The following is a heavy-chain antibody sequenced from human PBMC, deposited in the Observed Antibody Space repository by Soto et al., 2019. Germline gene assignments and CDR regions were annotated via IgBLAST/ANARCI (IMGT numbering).Heavy chain of an antibody. J-gene: IGHJ6*03. CDR3: ARGHYYGSGSYFRVYYYYMDV. Sequence: SETLSLTCTVSGGSISSYYWSWIRQPPGKGLEWIGYIYYSGSTNYNPSLKSRVTISVDTSKNQFSLKLSSVTAADTAVYYCARGHYYGSGSYFRVYYYYMDVWGKGTTVTVSS. D-gene: IGHD3-10*01. CDR1: GGSISSYY. V-gene: IGHV4-59*01. CDR2: IYYSGST.